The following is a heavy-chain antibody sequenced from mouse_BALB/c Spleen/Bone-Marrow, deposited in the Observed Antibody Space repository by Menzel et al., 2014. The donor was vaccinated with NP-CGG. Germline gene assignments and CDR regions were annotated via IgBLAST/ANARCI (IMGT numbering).Heavy chain of an antibody. V-gene: IGHV1S29*02. CDR2: IYPYNGGT. CDR3: ARGRAYYVNYGFAY. J-gene: IGHJ3*01. CDR1: GYTFTDYN. Sequence: VQLQQSGPELVKPGASVKISCKASGYTFTDYNIHWGKQSHGKSLEGIGYIYPYNGGTAYNQKFKSKATLTVDNSSSTAYMELRSLTSEDSAVYYCARGRAYYVNYGFAYWGQGTLVTVSA. D-gene: IGHD2-10*01.